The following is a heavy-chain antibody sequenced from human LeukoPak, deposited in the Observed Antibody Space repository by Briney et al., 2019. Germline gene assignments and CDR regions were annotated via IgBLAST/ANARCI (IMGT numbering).Heavy chain of an antibody. CDR2: ISYDGSNK. J-gene: IGHJ4*02. CDR1: GFTFSSYG. CDR3: AKGTEESKLVAGTLGYYFDY. V-gene: IGHV3-30*18. D-gene: IGHD6-19*01. Sequence: HTGGSLRLSCAASGFTFSSYGMHWVRQAPGKGLEWVAVISYDGSNKYYADSVKGRFTISRDNSKNTLYLQMNSLRAEDTAVYYCAKGTEESKLVAGTLGYYFDYWGQGTLVTVSS.